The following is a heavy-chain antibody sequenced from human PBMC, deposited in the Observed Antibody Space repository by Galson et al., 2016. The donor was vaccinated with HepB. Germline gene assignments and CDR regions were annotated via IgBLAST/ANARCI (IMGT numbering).Heavy chain of an antibody. CDR1: GYTFSDFY. CDR3: ARGPSSGWFIYFDP. J-gene: IGHJ5*02. V-gene: IGHV1-46*01. CDR2: INPSDGSA. Sequence: SVKVSCKASGYTFSDFYIYWMRQAPGQGLEYMGIINPSDGSASSAQKFQGRLTIIRDTSTTTVYMELSRLTSDDTAVYYCARGPSSGWFIYFDPWGQGTLVTVSS. D-gene: IGHD6-19*01.